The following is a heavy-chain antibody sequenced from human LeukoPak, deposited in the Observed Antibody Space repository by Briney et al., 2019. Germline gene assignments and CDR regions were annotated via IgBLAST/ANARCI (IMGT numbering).Heavy chain of an antibody. CDR3: ARASSSGYRGADF. CDR2: IKQDGSEK. Sequence: GRSLRLSCAASGFTFSSYGMHWVRQAPGKGLEWVANIKQDGSEKYYVDSVKGRFTISRDNAKNSLYLQMNSLRAEDTAVYYCARASSSGYRGADFWGQGTLVTVSS. V-gene: IGHV3-7*01. J-gene: IGHJ4*02. D-gene: IGHD3-22*01. CDR1: GFTFSSYG.